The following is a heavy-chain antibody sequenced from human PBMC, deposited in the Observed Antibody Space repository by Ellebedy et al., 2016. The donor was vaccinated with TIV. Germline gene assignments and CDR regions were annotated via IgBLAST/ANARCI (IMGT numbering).Heavy chain of an antibody. Sequence: GESLKISCAASGFTFVSYGMNWVRQAPGKGLEWAAGISYDGSRTKYADSAKGRFTISRDNSKNTVDLQINSLTPEDTAVYYCAKDNYGDLEASWFFDLWGRGSLVTVSS. V-gene: IGHV3-30*18. D-gene: IGHD4-17*01. J-gene: IGHJ2*01. CDR2: ISYDGSRT. CDR3: AKDNYGDLEASWFFDL. CDR1: GFTFVSYG.